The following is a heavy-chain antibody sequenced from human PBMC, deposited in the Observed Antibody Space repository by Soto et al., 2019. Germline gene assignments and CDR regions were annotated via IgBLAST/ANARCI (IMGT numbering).Heavy chain of an antibody. Sequence: SETLSLTCAVYGGSFSGYYWTWIRQPPGTGLEWIGEINHSGSTNYNPSLKSRVTISVDTSKNQFSLKLTSVTAADTAVYYCATQEVGGSYVYTFDPWGQGTLVTVS. J-gene: IGHJ5*02. CDR1: GGSFSGYY. V-gene: IGHV4-34*01. CDR2: INHSGST. CDR3: ATQEVGGSYVYTFDP. D-gene: IGHD1-26*01.